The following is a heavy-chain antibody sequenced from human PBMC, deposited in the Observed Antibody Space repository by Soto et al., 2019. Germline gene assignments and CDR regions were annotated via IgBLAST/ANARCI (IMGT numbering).Heavy chain of an antibody. D-gene: IGHD4-17*01. V-gene: IGHV3-9*01. CDR2: ISWNGGSI. CDR3: AKDLTTVTTYWFDP. J-gene: IGHJ5*02. Sequence: GGSLRLSCTASGFTFDDYAMHWVRQAPGKGLEWVSGISWNGGSIGYADSVKGRFTISRDNAKNCLYLQMNSLRAEDTALYYCAKDLTTVTTYWFDPWGQGTLVTVSS. CDR1: GFTFDDYA.